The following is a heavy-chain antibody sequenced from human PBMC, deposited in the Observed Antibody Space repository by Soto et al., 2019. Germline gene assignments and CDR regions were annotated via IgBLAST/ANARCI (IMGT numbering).Heavy chain of an antibody. D-gene: IGHD1-26*01. V-gene: IGHV3-23*01. CDR2: FSGGGST. CDR3: AKALSSGSYHAFDY. J-gene: IGHJ4*01. CDR1: GFTFSSYA. Sequence: PGGSLRLSCAASGFTFSSYAMTWVRQAPGRGLEWVSGFSGGGSTYYADSVKGRFTICRDNSKNTGYLQMNSLRAEDTAVYYSAKALSSGSYHAFDYWGEGTLVTV.